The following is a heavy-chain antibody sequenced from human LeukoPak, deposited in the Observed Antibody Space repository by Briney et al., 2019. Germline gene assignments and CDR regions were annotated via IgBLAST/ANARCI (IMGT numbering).Heavy chain of an antibody. Sequence: PGGSLRLSCAASRFTFSTYSMNWVRQAPGKGLEWVAVISYDGSSKYYADSVKGRFTISRDNSKNTLYLQMNSLRAEDTAVYYCARARSSYGYGDAFDIWGQGTTVTVSS. CDR2: ISYDGSSK. CDR3: ARARSSYGYGDAFDI. D-gene: IGHD5-18*01. J-gene: IGHJ3*02. CDR1: RFTFSTYS. V-gene: IGHV3-30*03.